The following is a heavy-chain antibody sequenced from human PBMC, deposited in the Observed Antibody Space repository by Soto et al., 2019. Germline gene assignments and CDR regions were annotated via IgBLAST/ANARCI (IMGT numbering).Heavy chain of an antibody. V-gene: IGHV2-26*01. CDR2: IFPNDEK. J-gene: IGHJ3*02. D-gene: IGHD3-16*01. Sequence: QVTLKESGRVLVKPTETLTLTCTVSALSNGGTRMGVSWIRQPPGKALEWLAHIFPNDEKSYNPSLWSRLTISRDTSRSQVVLTMTNMDPADTGTYYCARMGDYYDNANDAIDIWGQGTVVTVSS. CDR1: ALSNGGTRMG. CDR3: ARMGDYYDNANDAIDI.